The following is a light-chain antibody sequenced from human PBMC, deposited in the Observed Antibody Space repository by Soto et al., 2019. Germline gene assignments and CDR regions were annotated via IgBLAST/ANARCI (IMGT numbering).Light chain of an antibody. J-gene: IGKJ3*01. CDR2: AAS. CDR3: QKYNSAPLFT. Sequence: DIQMTQSPSSLSASVGDRVTITCRASQGISNYLAWYQQKPGKVPKLLIYAASTLQSGVPSRFSGSGSGTDFTLTISSPQPEDVATYYCQKYNSAPLFTFGPGTKVDIK. V-gene: IGKV1-27*01. CDR1: QGISNY.